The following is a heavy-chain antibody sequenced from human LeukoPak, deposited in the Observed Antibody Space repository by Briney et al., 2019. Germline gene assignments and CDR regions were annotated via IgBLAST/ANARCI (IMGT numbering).Heavy chain of an antibody. CDR3: AARGYSSSWYYFDY. D-gene: IGHD6-13*01. V-gene: IGHV3-7*01. J-gene: IGHJ4*02. CDR2: IKQDGSEK. CDR1: GFTFSSYW. Sequence: PGGSLRLSCAASGFTFSSYWMSWVRQAPGKGLEWVANIKQDGSEKYYVDSVKGRFTISRDNAKNSLYLQMNSLRAEDTAVYYCAARGYSSSWYYFDYWGQGTLVTVSS.